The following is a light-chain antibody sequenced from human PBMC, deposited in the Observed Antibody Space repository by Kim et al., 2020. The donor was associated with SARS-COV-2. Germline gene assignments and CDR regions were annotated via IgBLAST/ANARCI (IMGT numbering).Light chain of an antibody. Sequence: AARQNVTIYCTGSSSNMGNKYVFWYQQLPGKAPHLLICDNKKRPSGIPDRFSGSKSGTSATLGITGLQTGDEADYYCGTWDSSLWVFGGGTQLTVL. CDR3: GTWDSSLWV. CDR2: DNK. V-gene: IGLV1-51*01. CDR1: SSNMGNKY. J-gene: IGLJ3*02.